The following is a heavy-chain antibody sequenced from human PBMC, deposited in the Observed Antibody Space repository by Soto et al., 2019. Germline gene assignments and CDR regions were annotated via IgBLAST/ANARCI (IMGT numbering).Heavy chain of an antibody. CDR3: ARAGDWNYVQDF. CDR1: GFTFTNYR. J-gene: IGHJ4*02. V-gene: IGHV3-74*01. D-gene: IGHD1-7*01. Sequence: PGGSLRLSCAASGFTFTNYRIHWVRQASGKGLVWVARINSDGTRINYADSVKGRFTISRDNAKNTVFLQMNSLRDEDSAVYFCARAGDWNYVQDFWGQGTLVTVSS. CDR2: INSDGTRI.